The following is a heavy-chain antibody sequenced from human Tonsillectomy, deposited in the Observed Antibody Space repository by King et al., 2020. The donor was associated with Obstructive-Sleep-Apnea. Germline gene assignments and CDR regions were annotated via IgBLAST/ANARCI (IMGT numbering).Heavy chain of an antibody. CDR1: GYSISSGYY. J-gene: IGHJ4*02. Sequence: QLQESGPGLVKPSETLSLTCTVSGYSISSGYYWGWIRQPPGKGLEWIGSIYHIGSTYYNPSLKSRVTISVDTSKNQFSLKQSSVTAADTAVYYCAGDYYYDSSGYYVDYWGQGTLVTVSS. D-gene: IGHD3-22*01. V-gene: IGHV4-38-2*02. CDR2: IYHIGST. CDR3: AGDYYYDSSGYYVDY.